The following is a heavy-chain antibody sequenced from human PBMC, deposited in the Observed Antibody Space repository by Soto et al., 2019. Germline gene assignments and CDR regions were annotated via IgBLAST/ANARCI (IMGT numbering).Heavy chain of an antibody. CDR1: GGSISSSSYY. D-gene: IGHD5-12*01. CDR2: IYYSGST. Sequence: TLSLTCTVSGGSISSSSYYWGWIRQPPGKGLEWIGSIYYSGSTYYNPSLKSRVTISVDTSKNQFSLKPSSVTAADTAVYYCARKDSGFVACFDYWGQGTLVTVSS. V-gene: IGHV4-39*01. CDR3: ARKDSGFVACFDY. J-gene: IGHJ4*02.